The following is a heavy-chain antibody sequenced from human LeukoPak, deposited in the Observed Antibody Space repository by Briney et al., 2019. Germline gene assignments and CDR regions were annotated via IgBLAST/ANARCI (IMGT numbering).Heavy chain of an antibody. CDR3: TTDPRESSSWPPTRRLDY. CDR1: GFTFSNAW. Sequence: GGSLRLSCAASGFTFSNAWMSWVRQAPGKGLEWVGRIKSKTDGGTTDYAAPVKGRFTISRDDSKNTLYLQMNSLKTEDTAVYYCTTDPRESSSWPPTRRLDYWGQGTLVTVSS. D-gene: IGHD6-13*01. CDR2: IKSKTDGGTT. V-gene: IGHV3-15*01. J-gene: IGHJ4*02.